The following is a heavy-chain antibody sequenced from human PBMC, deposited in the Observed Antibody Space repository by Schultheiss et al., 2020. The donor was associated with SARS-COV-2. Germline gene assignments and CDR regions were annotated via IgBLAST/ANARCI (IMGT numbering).Heavy chain of an antibody. V-gene: IGHV4-34*12. D-gene: IGHD2-15*01. Sequence: SETLSLTCAVSGGSFSGYYWNWLRQPPGKGLEWIGEIIHSGSTNYNPSLKSRVTISVDTSKNQFSLKLSSVTAADTAVYYCARDTRAYCSGGSCNWFDPWGQGTLVTVSS. CDR2: IIHSGST. CDR3: ARDTRAYCSGGSCNWFDP. J-gene: IGHJ5*02. CDR1: GGSFSGYY.